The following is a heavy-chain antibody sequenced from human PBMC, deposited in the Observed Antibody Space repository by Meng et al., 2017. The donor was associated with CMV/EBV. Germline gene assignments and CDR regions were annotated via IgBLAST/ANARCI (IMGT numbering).Heavy chain of an antibody. CDR1: GGSVSSGSYY. CDR2: IYYSGST. Sequence: GGSVSSGSYYWSWIRLPPGKGLEWIGYIYYSGSTNYNPSLKSRVTISVDTSKNQFSLKLSSVTAADTAVYYCARVLGSGVRATGVDYWGQGTLVTVSS. V-gene: IGHV4-61*01. J-gene: IGHJ4*02. D-gene: IGHD1-26*01. CDR3: ARVLGSGVRATGVDY.